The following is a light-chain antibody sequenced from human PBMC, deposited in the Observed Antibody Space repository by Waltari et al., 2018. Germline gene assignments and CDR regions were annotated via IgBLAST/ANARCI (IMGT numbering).Light chain of an antibody. CDR3: QQYYSTPPT. J-gene: IGKJ2*01. Sequence: IVMTQSPDSRAVSLGERATINCKSSQSVLYSSNNKNYLAWYQQKPGQPPKLLIYWASTRESGVPDRFSGSGSGTDFTLTISSLQAEDVAVYYCQQYYSTPPTFGQGTKLEIK. V-gene: IGKV4-1*01. CDR2: WAS. CDR1: QSVLYSSNNKNY.